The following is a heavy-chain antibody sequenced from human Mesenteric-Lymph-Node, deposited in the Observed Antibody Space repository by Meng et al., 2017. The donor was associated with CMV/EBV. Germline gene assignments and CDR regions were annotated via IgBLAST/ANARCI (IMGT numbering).Heavy chain of an antibody. J-gene: IGHJ4*02. CDR3: ARGPFRSYHDY. CDR2: GYHSGST. V-gene: IGHV4-38-2*02. D-gene: IGHD1-26*01. CDR1: GYSINSDYY. Sequence: SETLSLTCTVSGYSINSDYYWGWIRQPPGKGLEWIGSGYHSGSTYYNPSLKSRVTISVDTSKHQFSLKLSSVTAADTAVYYCARGPFRSYHDYWGQGTLVTVSS.